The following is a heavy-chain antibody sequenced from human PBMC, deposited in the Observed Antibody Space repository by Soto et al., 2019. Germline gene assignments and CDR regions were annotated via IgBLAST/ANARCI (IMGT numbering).Heavy chain of an antibody. CDR2: MNPNSGNT. Sequence: QVQLVQSGAEVKKPGASVKVSCKASGYTFTSYDINWVRQATGHGLEWMGWMNPNSGNTVYAQKFQGRVTMTRDTSISTAYMALSSLRSEDTAVYYCARERTGTTSNWFDPRGQGTLVTVSS. V-gene: IGHV1-8*01. CDR1: GYTFTSYD. J-gene: IGHJ5*02. CDR3: ARERTGTTSNWFDP. D-gene: IGHD1-7*01.